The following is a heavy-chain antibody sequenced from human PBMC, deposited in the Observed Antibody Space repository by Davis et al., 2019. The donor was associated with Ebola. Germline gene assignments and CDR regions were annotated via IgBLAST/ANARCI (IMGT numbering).Heavy chain of an antibody. CDR1: GYTFTGYY. V-gene: IGHV1-46*01. Sequence: ASVKVSCKASGYTFTGYYMHWVRQAPGQGLEWMGIINPSGGSTSYAQKFQGRVTMTRDTSTSTVYMELSSLRSEDTAVYYCATTARQNDYVDGWFDPWGQGTLVTVSS. J-gene: IGHJ5*02. CDR2: INPSGGST. CDR3: ATTARQNDYVDGWFDP. D-gene: IGHD4-17*01.